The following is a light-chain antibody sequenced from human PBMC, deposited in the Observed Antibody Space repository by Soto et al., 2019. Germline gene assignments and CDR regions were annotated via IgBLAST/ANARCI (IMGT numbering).Light chain of an antibody. CDR2: TDN. CDR3: AAWDDSLNGPL. J-gene: IGLJ2*01. Sequence: QSVLTQPPSTSGTPGQGVTISCSGSSSNVGSNFVNWFQHLPGTAPKLLIHTDNQRPSGVPDRFSGSKSGTSASLAISGLQSEYEADYYCAAWDDSLNGPLFGGGTKVTVL. CDR1: SSNVGSNF. V-gene: IGLV1-44*01.